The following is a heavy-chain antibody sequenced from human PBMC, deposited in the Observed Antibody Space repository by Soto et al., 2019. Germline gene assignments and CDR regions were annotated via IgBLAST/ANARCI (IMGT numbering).Heavy chain of an antibody. J-gene: IGHJ6*02. D-gene: IGHD2-2*01. Sequence: EVQLVESGGGLVKPGGSLRLSCAASGFSVSTYSINWVRQAPGNGLEWVSAIRSSSTYIYYGDSVKGRFTISRDNAKNSLYLQMNSLRAEDTAVYYCARIGTAAAIGTYGMDVWGQGTTVTVSS. CDR3: ARIGTAAAIGTYGMDV. CDR2: IRSSSTYI. CDR1: GFSVSTYS. V-gene: IGHV3-21*01.